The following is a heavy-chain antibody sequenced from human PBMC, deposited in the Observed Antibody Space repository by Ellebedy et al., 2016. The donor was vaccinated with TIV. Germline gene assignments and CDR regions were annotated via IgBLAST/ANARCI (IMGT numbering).Heavy chain of an antibody. CDR3: ARTVTARAFDI. V-gene: IGHV3-23*01. CDR2: ISGSVGTT. J-gene: IGHJ3*02. D-gene: IGHD4-17*01. Sequence: GGSLRLSCAASGFTFSNYAMSWVRQPPGKGLEWVSTISGSVGTTHYADSVEGRFTTSRDNSKNTLYLQMNSLRDEDTAVYYCARTVTARAFDIWGQGTMVTVSS. CDR1: GFTFSNYA.